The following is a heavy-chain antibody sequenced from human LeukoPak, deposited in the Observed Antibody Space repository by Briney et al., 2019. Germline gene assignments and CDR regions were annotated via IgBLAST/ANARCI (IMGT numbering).Heavy chain of an antibody. J-gene: IGHJ6*02. D-gene: IGHD2-2*01. CDR3: ARGPYCSPTSCNYYYHSMGV. V-gene: IGHV1-69*04. CDR1: GGTFSSYA. CDR2: IIPILGIA. Sequence: SVKVSCKASGGTFSSYAISWVRQAPGQGLEWMGRIIPILGIANYAQKVQGRVTMTTDTSTSTAYMELRSLRSDDTAVYYCARGPYCSPTSCNYYYHSMGVWGQGTTVTVSS.